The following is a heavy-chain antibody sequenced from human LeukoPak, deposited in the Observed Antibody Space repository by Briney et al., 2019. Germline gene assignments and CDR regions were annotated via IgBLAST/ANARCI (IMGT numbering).Heavy chain of an antibody. J-gene: IGHJ6*04. D-gene: IGHD3-10*01. CDR2: IYHSGST. CDR3: ARASRGYYYYGMDV. Sequence: SETLSLTCAVSGGSTSSGGYSWSWIRQPPGKGLEWIGYIYHSGSTYYNPSLKSRVTISVDRSKNQFSLKLSSVTAADTAVYYCARASRGYYYYGMDVWGKGTTVTVSS. V-gene: IGHV4-30-2*01. CDR1: GGSTSSGGYS.